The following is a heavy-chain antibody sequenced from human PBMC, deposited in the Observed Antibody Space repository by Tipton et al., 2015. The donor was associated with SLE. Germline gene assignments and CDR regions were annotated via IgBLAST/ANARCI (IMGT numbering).Heavy chain of an antibody. D-gene: IGHD2-15*01. CDR3: AAHRRWSSPLDS. CDR1: GGTFSSYT. J-gene: IGHJ4*02. Sequence: QLVQSGAEVKKPGSSVKVSCKASGGTFSSYTISWVRQAPGQGLGWMGWISAHNGNTNYAQKVQGRVTMTIDTSTSTAYMELRSLRSDDTAVYYCAAHRRWSSPLDSWGQGTPVTVSS. CDR2: ISAHNGNT. V-gene: IGHV1-18*01.